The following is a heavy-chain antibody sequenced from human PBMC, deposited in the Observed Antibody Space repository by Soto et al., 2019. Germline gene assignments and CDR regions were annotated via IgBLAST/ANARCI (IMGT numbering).Heavy chain of an antibody. J-gene: IGHJ6*02. V-gene: IGHV4-39*01. CDR1: GGSISSSSYY. CDR3: AVGTMVRGVIGGMDV. CDR2: IYYSGST. D-gene: IGHD3-10*01. Sequence: LSLTCTVSGGSISSSSYYWGWIRQPPGKGLEWIGSIYYSGSTYYNPSLKSRVTISVDTSKNQFSLKLSSVTAADTAVYYCAVGTMVRGVIGGMDVWGQGTTVTVSS.